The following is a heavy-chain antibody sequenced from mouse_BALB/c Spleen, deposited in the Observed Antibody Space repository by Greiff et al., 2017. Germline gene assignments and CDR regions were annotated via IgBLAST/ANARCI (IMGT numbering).Heavy chain of an antibody. V-gene: IGHV1-54*01. J-gene: IGHJ2*01. D-gene: IGHD2-3*01. CDR2: INPGSGGT. Sequence: VQLQQSGAELVRPGTSVKVSCKASGYAFTNYLIEWVKQRPGQGLEWIGVINPGSGGTNYNEKFKGKATLTADKSSSTAYMQLSSLTSDVSAVYFCARGDGHFDYWGQGTTLTVSS. CDR3: ARGDGHFDY. CDR1: GYAFTNYL.